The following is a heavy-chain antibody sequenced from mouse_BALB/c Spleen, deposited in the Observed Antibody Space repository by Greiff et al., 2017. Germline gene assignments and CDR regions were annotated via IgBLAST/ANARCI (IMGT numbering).Heavy chain of an antibody. J-gene: IGHJ3*01. V-gene: IGHV1-5*01. CDR3: TRFCYGGSYWFAY. CDR1: GYTFTSYW. D-gene: IGHD1-1*01. CDR2: IYPGNSDT. Sequence: EVQLQQSGTVLARPGASVKMSCKASGYTFTSYWMHWVKQRPGQGLEWIGAIYPGNSDTSYNQKFKGKAKLTAVTSTSTAYMELSSLTNEDSAVYYCTRFCYGGSYWFAYWGQGTLVTVSA.